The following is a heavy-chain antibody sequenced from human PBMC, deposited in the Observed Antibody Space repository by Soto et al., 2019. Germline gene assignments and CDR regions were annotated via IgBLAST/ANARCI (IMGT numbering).Heavy chain of an antibody. J-gene: IGHJ5*02. CDR1: GHSVASNSAA. CDR3: AGGGQWLPNWFDP. CDR2: TYYRAKWYN. Sequence: QTLSLTCAISGHSVASNSAAWNLIRQSPSRGLEWLGRTYYRAKWYNDYAVSVKSRITINPDTSKNQFSLQLNSVTPEDTAVYYCAGGGQWLPNWFDPWGQGTLVTVSS. D-gene: IGHD6-19*01. V-gene: IGHV6-1*01.